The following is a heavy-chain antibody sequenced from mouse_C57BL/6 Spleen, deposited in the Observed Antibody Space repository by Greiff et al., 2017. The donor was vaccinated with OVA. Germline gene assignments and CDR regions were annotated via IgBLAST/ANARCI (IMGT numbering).Heavy chain of an antibody. D-gene: IGHD4-1*01. J-gene: IGHJ1*03. V-gene: IGHV5-4*01. CDR3: ARDWDSYFDV. CDR1: GFTFSSYA. CDR2: ISDGGSYT. Sequence: EVMLVESGGGLVKPGGSLKLSCAASGFTFSSYAMSWVRQTPEKRLEWVATISDGGSYTYYPDNVKGRFTISRDNAKNNLYLQMSHLKSEDTAMYYCARDWDSYFDVWGTGTTVTVSS.